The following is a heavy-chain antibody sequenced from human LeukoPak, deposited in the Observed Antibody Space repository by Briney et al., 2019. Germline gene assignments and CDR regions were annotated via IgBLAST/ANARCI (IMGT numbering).Heavy chain of an antibody. Sequence: AGGSLRLSCTASGFAFDDYAMTWVRQAPGKGLEWVGFIRSKAYGGTAEYAATVKGRFSISRDDSKSVAYLQMNSLKTEDTAVYYCTRKMIRGVIDSWGQGTLVTVSS. CDR1: GFAFDDYA. V-gene: IGHV3-49*04. CDR3: TRKMIRGVIDS. CDR2: IRSKAYGGTA. D-gene: IGHD3-10*01. J-gene: IGHJ4*02.